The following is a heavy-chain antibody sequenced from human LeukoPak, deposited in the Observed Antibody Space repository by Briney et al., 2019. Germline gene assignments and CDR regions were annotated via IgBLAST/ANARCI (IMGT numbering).Heavy chain of an antibody. CDR1: VFTFSSYS. D-gene: IGHD6-19*01. Sequence: GGSLRLSCAASVFTFSSYSMSWVRQAPRKGREWVSAISGSGGSTYYADSVKGRFTISRDNSKNTLYLQMNSLRAEDTAVYYCAKYSSVWTGDYFDYWGQGTLVTVSS. CDR2: ISGSGGST. J-gene: IGHJ4*02. V-gene: IGHV3-23*01. CDR3: AKYSSVWTGDYFDY.